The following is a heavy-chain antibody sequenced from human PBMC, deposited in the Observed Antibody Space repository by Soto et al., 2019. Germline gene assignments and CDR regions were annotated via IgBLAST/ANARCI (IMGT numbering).Heavy chain of an antibody. CDR1: GFTFSSYG. Sequence: GGSLRLSCAASGFTFSSYGMHWVRQAPGKGLEWVAVISYDGSNKYYADSVKGRFTISRDNSKNTLYLQMNSLRAEDTAVYYCAKDHEGYSSGWVYYYYYMDVWGKGTTVTVSS. CDR2: ISYDGSNK. V-gene: IGHV3-30*18. J-gene: IGHJ6*03. CDR3: AKDHEGYSSGWVYYYYYMDV. D-gene: IGHD6-19*01.